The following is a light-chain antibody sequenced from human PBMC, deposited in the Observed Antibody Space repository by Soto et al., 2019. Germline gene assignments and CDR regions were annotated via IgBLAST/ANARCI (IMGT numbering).Light chain of an antibody. V-gene: IGKV3-20*01. Sequence: IVLTQYPGTLSLSPGERATLSCRASQSVSSNLAWYQQKPGQAPRLLIYGASSRATGIPDRFSGSGSGTDFTLTISRLEPEDFAVYYCQQYGSSPPTFGQGTKVDI. J-gene: IGKJ1*01. CDR1: QSVSSN. CDR3: QQYGSSPPT. CDR2: GAS.